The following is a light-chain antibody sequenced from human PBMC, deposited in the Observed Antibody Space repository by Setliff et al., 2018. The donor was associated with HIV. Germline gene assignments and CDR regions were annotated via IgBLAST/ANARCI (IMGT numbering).Light chain of an antibody. Sequence: QSALTQPASVSGSPGQSITISCAGTSSDVGSYNFVSWYQRHPGKAPKLIIYEVSKWPSGVSNHFSGSKSGNTASLTISGLQTEDEAEYYCCSYASTGSFVFGTGTKV. CDR1: SSDVGSYNF. J-gene: IGLJ1*01. CDR2: EVS. CDR3: CSYASTGSFV. V-gene: IGLV2-23*02.